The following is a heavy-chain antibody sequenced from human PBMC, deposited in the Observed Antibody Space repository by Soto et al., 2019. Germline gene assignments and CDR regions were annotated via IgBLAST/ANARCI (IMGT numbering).Heavy chain of an antibody. D-gene: IGHD2-2*01. CDR1: GYSFTSYW. Sequence: PGESLKISCKGSGYSFTSYWIGWVRQMPGKGLEWMGIIYPGDSDTRYSPSFQSQVTMSADKSINTAYLQWSSLKASDTAIYYCTRQLYCSSSSCYRAIDYWGQGTLVTVSS. CDR3: TRQLYCSSSSCYRAIDY. CDR2: IYPGDSDT. J-gene: IGHJ4*02. V-gene: IGHV5-51*01.